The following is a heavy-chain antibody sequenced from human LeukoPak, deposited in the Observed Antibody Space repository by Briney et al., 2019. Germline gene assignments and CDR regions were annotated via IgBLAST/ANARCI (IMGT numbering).Heavy chain of an antibody. D-gene: IGHD5-12*01. CDR3: ARVKRDLGVATILRGKTQYTNYFDY. CDR1: GGSISSSSYY. V-gene: IGHV4-39*07. J-gene: IGHJ4*02. CDR2: IYYSGST. Sequence: SETLSLTCTVAGGSISSSSYYWGWIRQPPGKGLEWIGSIYYSGSTYYNPSLKSRVTISVDTSKNQFSLKLSSVTAADTAVYYCARVKRDLGVATILRGKTQYTNYFDYWGQGTLVTVSS.